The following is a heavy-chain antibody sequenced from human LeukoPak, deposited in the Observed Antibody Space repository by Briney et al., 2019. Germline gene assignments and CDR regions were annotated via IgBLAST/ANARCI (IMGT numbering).Heavy chain of an antibody. Sequence: PSETLSLTCTVSGGSISSSIYYWGWIRQPPGKGLEWIGSIYYSGSTYYNPSLKSRVTISVDTSKNQFSLKLSSVTAADTAVYYCARQRKMMKTVDYWGQGTLVTVSS. J-gene: IGHJ4*02. CDR2: IYYSGST. CDR1: GGSISSSIYY. CDR3: ARQRKMMKTVDY. V-gene: IGHV4-39*01. D-gene: IGHD1-14*01.